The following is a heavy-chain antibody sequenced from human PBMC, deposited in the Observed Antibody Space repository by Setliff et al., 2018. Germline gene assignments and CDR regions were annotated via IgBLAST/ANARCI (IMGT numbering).Heavy chain of an antibody. D-gene: IGHD3-3*01. J-gene: IGHJ6*03. CDR3: ARVSGFLYMDV. CDR1: GGSISNYY. Sequence: SETLSLTCTVSGGSISNYYWSWVRQPAGKGLEWLGQIYTSWSTNYNPSLKSRATLSIDASKRQFSLKLTSVTAADTAVYYCARVSGFLYMDVWGKGTTVTVSS. CDR2: IYTSWST. V-gene: IGHV4-4*07.